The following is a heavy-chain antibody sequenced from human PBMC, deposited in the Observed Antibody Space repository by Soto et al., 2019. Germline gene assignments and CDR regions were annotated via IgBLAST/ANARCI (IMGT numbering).Heavy chain of an antibody. J-gene: IGHJ4*02. V-gene: IGHV3-23*01. Sequence: GVSLRRSCAASGFTFIIYAMSWVRQAPGKGLEWVSAISGSGGSTYYADSVKGLFTISRDNSKNTLYLQMNSLRAAAPAVYYCAKATRPYYFDYWGQGTLVTVS. CDR2: ISGSGGST. CDR3: AKATRPYYFDY. CDR1: GFTFIIYA.